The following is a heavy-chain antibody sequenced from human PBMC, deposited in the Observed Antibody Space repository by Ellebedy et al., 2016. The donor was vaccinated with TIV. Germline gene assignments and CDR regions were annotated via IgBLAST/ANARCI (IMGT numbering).Heavy chain of an antibody. CDR1: GGSIRSSTYY. J-gene: IGHJ4*02. Sequence: MPSETLSLTCTVSGGSIRSSTYYWGWIRQPPGKGLEWIGSSYYTGTTYSNPSLKSRVSISVDTSKNQFSLKLSSVTAADTAVYFCAYGGWSYFDYWGQGTLVTVSS. CDR3: AYGGWSYFDY. D-gene: IGHD6-19*01. CDR2: SYYTGTT. V-gene: IGHV4-39*01.